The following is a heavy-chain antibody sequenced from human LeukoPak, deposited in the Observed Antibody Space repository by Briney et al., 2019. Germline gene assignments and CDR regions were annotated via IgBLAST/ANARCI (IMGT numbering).Heavy chain of an antibody. CDR2: IRSKAYGGTT. CDR3: TRAIPFDAFDI. V-gene: IGHV3-49*04. CDR1: GFTFGDYA. J-gene: IGHJ3*02. Sequence: QSGGSLRLSCTASGFTFGDYAMSWARQAPGKGLEWVGFIRSKAYGGTTEYAASVKGRFTIPRDDSKSIAYLQMNSLKTEDTAVYYCTRAIPFDAFDIWGQGTMVTVSS.